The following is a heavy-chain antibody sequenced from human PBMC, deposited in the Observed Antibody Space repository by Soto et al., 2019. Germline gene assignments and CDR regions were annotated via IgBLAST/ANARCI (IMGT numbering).Heavy chain of an antibody. J-gene: IGHJ4*02. Sequence: SETLSLTCTVSGGSISSGDYYWNWIRQPPGKALEWIGYTHYSGSNYYNPSLKSRVTISVDTSKNRFSLMLSSVTAADTAVYYCARGAGGYSYGNFDYWGQGTLVTVSS. V-gene: IGHV4-30-4*01. CDR1: GGSISSGDYY. CDR2: THYSGSN. CDR3: ARGAGGYSYGNFDY. D-gene: IGHD5-18*01.